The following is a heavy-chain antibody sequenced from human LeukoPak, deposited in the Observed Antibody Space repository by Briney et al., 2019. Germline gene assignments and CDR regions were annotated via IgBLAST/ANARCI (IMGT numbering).Heavy chain of an antibody. CDR2: IYRSGST. CDR3: ARDRRDWGAFDI. V-gene: IGHV4-38-2*02. Sequence: KPSETLSLTCTVSGYSINSGFYWGWIRRPPGKGLEWIGSIYRSGSTYYNPSLKSRVTTSVDTSKNQFSLKLSSVTAADTAVYYCARDRRDWGAFDIWGQGTMVTVSS. CDR1: GYSINSGFY. D-gene: IGHD3-16*01. J-gene: IGHJ3*02.